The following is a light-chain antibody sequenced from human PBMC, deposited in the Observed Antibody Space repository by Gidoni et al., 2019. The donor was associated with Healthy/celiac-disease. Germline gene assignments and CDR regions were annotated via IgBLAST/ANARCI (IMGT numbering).Light chain of an antibody. CDR3: QQYNNWPRIT. Sequence: EIVMTQSPATLSVYPGERATLSCRASQSVSSNLAWYQQKPGQAPRLLIYGASTRATGIPARFSGSGSGTEFTLTISSLQSEDFAVYYCQQYNNWPRITFGQETRLEIK. CDR1: QSVSSN. J-gene: IGKJ5*01. CDR2: GAS. V-gene: IGKV3-15*01.